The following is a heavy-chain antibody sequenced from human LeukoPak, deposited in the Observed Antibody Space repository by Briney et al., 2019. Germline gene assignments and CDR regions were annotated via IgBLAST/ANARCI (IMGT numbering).Heavy chain of an antibody. CDR3: ARTTGTNGHYMDV. CDR1: GYSISSGYY. J-gene: IGHJ6*03. D-gene: IGHD1-1*01. CDR2: ISHSGST. V-gene: IGHV4-38-2*01. Sequence: SETLSLTCAVSGYSISSGYYWGWIRQPPGKGLEWIGSISHSGSTYYNPSLKSRVTISVDTSKNQFSLKLSSVTAADTAVYYCARTTGTNGHYMDVWGKGTTVTVSS.